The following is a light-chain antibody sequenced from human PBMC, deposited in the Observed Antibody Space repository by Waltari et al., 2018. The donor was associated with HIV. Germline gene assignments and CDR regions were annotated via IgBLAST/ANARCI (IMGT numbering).Light chain of an antibody. V-gene: IGLV1-40*01. Sequence: SMLTQPPSVSGAPGQRFTIPCPGSSPNLGAGYRVPWYQQVPGTAPKLLIYDNTNRPSGVPDRFSGSKSGTSASLAISGLQAEDEAEYYCQSYDDRLDGSKIFGGGTKVTVL. CDR1: SPNLGAGYR. J-gene: IGLJ2*01. CDR2: DNT. CDR3: QSYDDRLDGSKI.